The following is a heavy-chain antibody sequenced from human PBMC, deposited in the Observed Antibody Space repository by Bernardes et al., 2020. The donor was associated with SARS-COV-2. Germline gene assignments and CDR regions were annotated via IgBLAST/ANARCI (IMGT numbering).Heavy chain of an antibody. CDR3: ARTVLLWFGELYYFDY. V-gene: IGHV4-39*01. J-gene: IGHJ4*02. CDR1: GGSISSSSYY. CDR2: IYYSGST. Sequence: SETLSLTCTVSGGSISSSSYYWGWIRQPPGKGLEWIGSIYYSGSTYYNPSLKSRVTISVDTSKNQFSLKLSSVTAADTAVYYCARTVLLWFGELYYFDYWSQGTLVTVSS. D-gene: IGHD3-10*01.